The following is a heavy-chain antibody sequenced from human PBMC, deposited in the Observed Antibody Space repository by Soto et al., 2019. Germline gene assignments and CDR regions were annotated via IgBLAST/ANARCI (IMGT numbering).Heavy chain of an antibody. V-gene: IGHV3-48*03. CDR1: GFTFSSYE. CDR3: ARGVAAGTSMDV. Sequence: EVQLVESGGGLVQPGGSLRLSFAASGFTFSSYEMNWVRQAPGKGLEWASYISSSGSTIYYADSVKGRFTISRDNAKNSLYLQMNSLRAEDTAVYYCARGVAAGTSMDVWGQGTTVTVSS. D-gene: IGHD6-13*01. J-gene: IGHJ6*02. CDR2: ISSSGSTI.